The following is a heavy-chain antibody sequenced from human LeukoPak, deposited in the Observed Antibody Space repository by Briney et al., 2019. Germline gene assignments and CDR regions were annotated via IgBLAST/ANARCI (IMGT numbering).Heavy chain of an antibody. J-gene: IGHJ4*02. CDR3: ARDPGAAAVPSDY. D-gene: IGHD6-13*01. Sequence: SETLSLTCGVSGYSISSGYQWAWIRQSPGKGLEWIGSIYHSGSAHYNPSLKSRVTISVETSKNQFSLNMYSVTAADTAVYYCARDPGAAAVPSDYWGQGTLVTVSS. CDR2: IYHSGSA. V-gene: IGHV4-38-2*02. CDR1: GYSISSGYQ.